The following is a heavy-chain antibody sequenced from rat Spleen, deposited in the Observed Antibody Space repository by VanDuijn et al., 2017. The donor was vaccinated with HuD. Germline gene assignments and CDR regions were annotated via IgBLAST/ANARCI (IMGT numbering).Heavy chain of an antibody. D-gene: IGHD1-12*01. CDR3: TRGTYYRH. CDR1: GLSFSNYD. CDR2: ISYDGSRT. Sequence: EVQLVESGGGLVQPGRSMKLSCAASGLSFSNYDMAWVRQAPTRGLEWVAAISYDGSRTYYPDSVKGRFTISRDIAKTTLYLHMTSLRSEDTATYYCTRGTYYRHWGQGVMVTVSS. V-gene: IGHV5-29*01. J-gene: IGHJ2*01.